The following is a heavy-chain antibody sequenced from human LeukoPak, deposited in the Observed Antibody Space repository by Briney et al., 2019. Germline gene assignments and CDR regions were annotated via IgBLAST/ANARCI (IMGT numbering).Heavy chain of an antibody. CDR2: INPNSGGT. CDR3: ARVCSSTSCSNWFDP. J-gene: IGHJ5*02. Sequence: GASVKVSCKASGYTFTGYYMHWVRQAPGQGLEWMGWINPNSGGTNYAQKFQGRVTMTRDTSISTAYMELSRLRSDDTVVYYCARVCSSTSCSNWFDPWGQGTLVTVSS. V-gene: IGHV1-2*02. CDR1: GYTFTGYY. D-gene: IGHD2-2*01.